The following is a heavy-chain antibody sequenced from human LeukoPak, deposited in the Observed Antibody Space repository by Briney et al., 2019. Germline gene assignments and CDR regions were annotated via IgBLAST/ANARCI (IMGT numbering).Heavy chain of an antibody. CDR1: GFTFSNYW. D-gene: IGHD3-3*01. CDR2: ISPDGNYG. CDR3: VRDWDHYDFDS. V-gene: IGHV3-74*01. Sequence: GGSLRLSCAASGFTFSNYWIHWVRQVPGKGLVWFSRISPDGNYGNYADSVKGRFTISRDNAKNTVYLQMNSLRSEDTALFYCVRDWDHYDFDSWGQGTLVTVSS. J-gene: IGHJ5*01.